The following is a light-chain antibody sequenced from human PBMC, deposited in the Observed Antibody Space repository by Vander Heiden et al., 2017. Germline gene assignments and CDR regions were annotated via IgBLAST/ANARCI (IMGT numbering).Light chain of an antibody. Sequence: IQLTQSPSSLPASAGDRVTITCRASQSIGTFLNWYQQKPGKVPKLLVYGASTLQGGVPSRFSGSGSETEFTLTINSLQPEDFATYYCQQCLTAFAFGGGTKVEI. V-gene: IGKV1-39*01. CDR3: QQCLTAFA. J-gene: IGKJ4*01. CDR1: QSIGTF. CDR2: GAS.